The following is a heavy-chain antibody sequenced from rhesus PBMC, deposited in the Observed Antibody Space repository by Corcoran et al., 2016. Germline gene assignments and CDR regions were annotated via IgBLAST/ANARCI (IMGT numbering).Heavy chain of an antibody. CDR1: GYSISSGYY. CDR3: ARTVDTYLDS. J-gene: IGHJ6*01. D-gene: IGHD5-24*01. CDR2: ITYSGSS. Sequence: QVQLQESGPGLVKPSETLSLTCAVSGYSISSGYYWSWIRQPPGKGLEWMGYITYSGSSSYNPSLMSRVTISRDTSKNQFSLKLSSVTAADTAVYYCARTVDTYLDSWGQGVVVTVSS. V-gene: IGHV4-122*02.